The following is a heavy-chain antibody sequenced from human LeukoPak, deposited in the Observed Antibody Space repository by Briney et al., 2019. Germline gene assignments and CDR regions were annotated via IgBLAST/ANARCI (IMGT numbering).Heavy chain of an antibody. V-gene: IGHV4-59*01. Sequence: SETLSLTCTVSGGSISSYYWSWIRQPPGKGLEWIGYIYYSGSTNYNPSLKSRVTISVDTSKNQFSLKLSSVTAADTAVYYCARFSHDYYYMDVWGKGTTVTISS. D-gene: IGHD2/OR15-2a*01. CDR2: IYYSGST. CDR1: GGSISSYY. J-gene: IGHJ6*03. CDR3: ARFSHDYYYMDV.